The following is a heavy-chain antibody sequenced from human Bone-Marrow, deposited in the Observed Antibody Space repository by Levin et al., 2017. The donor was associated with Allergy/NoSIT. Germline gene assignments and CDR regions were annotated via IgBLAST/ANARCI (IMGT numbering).Heavy chain of an antibody. D-gene: IGHD4-17*01. CDR3: ARDPLYGDYLLDSYGMDV. CDR2: ISYDGSNK. V-gene: IGHV3-30*04. CDR1: GFTFSSYA. J-gene: IGHJ6*02. Sequence: PGGSLRLSCAASGFTFSSYAMHWVRQAPGKGLEWVAVISYDGSNKYYADSVKGRFTISRDNSKNTLYLQMNSLRAEDTAVYYCARDPLYGDYLLDSYGMDVWGQGTTVTVSS.